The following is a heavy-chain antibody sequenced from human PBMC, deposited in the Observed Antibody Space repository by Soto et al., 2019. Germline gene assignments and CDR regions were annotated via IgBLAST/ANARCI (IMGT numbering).Heavy chain of an antibody. CDR3: ARDVAEQQPTKQALRYFDWSSSLLDY. V-gene: IGHV1-18*01. J-gene: IGHJ4*02. D-gene: IGHD3-9*01. CDR1: GYTFTNYG. CDR2: ISAYNGNT. Sequence: GASVKVSCKATGYTFTNYGISWVRQAPGQGLEWMGWISAYNGNTNSAQNLQDRVTMTTDTSTSTAYMEVRSLRSDDTAVYYCARDVAEQQPTKQALRYFDWSSSLLDYWGQGTLVTVSS.